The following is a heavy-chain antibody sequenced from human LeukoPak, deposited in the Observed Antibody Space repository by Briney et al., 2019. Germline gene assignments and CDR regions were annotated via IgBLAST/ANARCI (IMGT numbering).Heavy chain of an antibody. D-gene: IGHD2-2*01. CDR2: ISGSGGST. CDR3: AKPLGYCSSTSCPGYYYYGMDV. Sequence: PGESLRLSCAASGFTFSSYAMSWVRQAPGKGLEWVSAISGSGGSTYYADSVKGRFTISRDNSRNTLYLQMNSLRAEDTAVYYCAKPLGYCSSTSCPGYYYYGMDVWGQGTTVTVSS. V-gene: IGHV3-23*01. CDR1: GFTFSSYA. J-gene: IGHJ6*02.